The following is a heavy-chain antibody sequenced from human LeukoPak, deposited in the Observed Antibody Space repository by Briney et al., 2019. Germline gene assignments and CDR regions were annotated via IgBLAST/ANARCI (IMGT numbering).Heavy chain of an antibody. CDR3: ARVGPGLKDAYGDSHLFDP. D-gene: IGHD4-17*01. J-gene: IGHJ5*02. V-gene: IGHV4-61*02. CDR2: IYTSGST. Sequence: SETLSLTCTVSGGSISSGSYYWSWIRQPAGKGLGWIGRIYTSGSTNYNPSLKSRVTISVDTSKNQFSLKLSSVTAADTAVYYCARVGPGLKDAYGDSHLFDPWGQGTLVTVSS. CDR1: GGSISSGSYY.